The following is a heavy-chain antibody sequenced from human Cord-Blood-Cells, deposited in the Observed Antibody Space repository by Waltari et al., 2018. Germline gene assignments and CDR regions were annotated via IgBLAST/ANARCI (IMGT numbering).Heavy chain of an antibody. Sequence: ESGGGVVQPGRSLRLSCAASGFTFSSYAMHWVRQAPGKGLEWVAVISYDGSNKYYADSVKGRFTISRDNSKNTLYLQMNSLRAEDTAVYYCARDGRKGGSYFDYWGQGTLVTVSS. J-gene: IGHJ4*02. CDR3: ARDGRKGGSYFDY. V-gene: IGHV3-30-3*01. CDR1: GFTFSSYA. CDR2: ISYDGSNK. D-gene: IGHD1-26*01.